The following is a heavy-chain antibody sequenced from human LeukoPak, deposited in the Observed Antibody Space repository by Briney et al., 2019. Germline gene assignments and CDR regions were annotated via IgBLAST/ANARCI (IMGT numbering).Heavy chain of an antibody. Sequence: GGSLRLSCAASGFTFSTYQMNWFRQSPGKGLEWVSYIRAGGGDIYHVASVKGRFTISRDNAKNSLYLQMNSLRAEDTAVYYCAREEGPDVYYSDSKSGNYFDYWGQGTLVTVSS. CDR1: GFTFSTYQ. D-gene: IGHD3-22*01. V-gene: IGHV3-21*01. J-gene: IGHJ4*02. CDR2: IRAGGGDI. CDR3: AREEGPDVYYSDSKSGNYFDY.